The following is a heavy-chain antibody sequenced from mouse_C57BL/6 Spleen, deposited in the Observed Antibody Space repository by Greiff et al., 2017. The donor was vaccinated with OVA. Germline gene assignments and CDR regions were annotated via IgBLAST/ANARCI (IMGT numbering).Heavy chain of an antibody. J-gene: IGHJ4*01. CDR2: IDPSDSYT. D-gene: IGHD1-1*01. V-gene: IGHV1-50*01. Sequence: VQLQQPGAELVKPGASVKLSCKASGYTFTSYWMQWVKQRPGQGLEWIGEIDPSDSYTNYNQKFKGKATLTVDTSSSTAYMQLSSLTSEDSAVYYCARWNYGSFYAMDYWGQGTSVTVSS. CDR3: ARWNYGSFYAMDY. CDR1: GYTFTSYW.